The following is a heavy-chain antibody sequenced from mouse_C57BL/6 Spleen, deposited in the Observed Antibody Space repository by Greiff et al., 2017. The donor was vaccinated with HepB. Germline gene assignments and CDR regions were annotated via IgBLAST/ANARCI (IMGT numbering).Heavy chain of an antibody. CDR1: GFTFSDYY. D-gene: IGHD1-1*01. CDR2: ISNGGGST. CDR3: ARPVVATDWFAY. J-gene: IGHJ3*01. V-gene: IGHV5-12*01. Sequence: EVQLMESGGGLVQPGASLKLSCAASGFTFSDYYMYWVRQTPEKRLEWVAYISNGGGSTYYQDTVKGRFTISRDKAKNTLYLQMSRLKSEDTAMYYCARPVVATDWFAYWGQGTLVTVSA.